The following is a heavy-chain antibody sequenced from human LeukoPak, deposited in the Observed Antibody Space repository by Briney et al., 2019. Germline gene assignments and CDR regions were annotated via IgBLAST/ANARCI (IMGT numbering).Heavy chain of an antibody. J-gene: IGHJ4*02. CDR2: ISGSGANT. CDR1: GFTFSGYA. Sequence: PGGSLRLSCAASGFTFSGYAMTWVRQAPGKGLEWVSAISGSGANTYSADSVKGRFTISRDNSKNTLYLQMNSLSADDTAVYYCAKLGRGTALAGNVYFDYWGRGTLVTVSS. CDR3: AKLGRGTALAGNVYFDY. D-gene: IGHD6-19*01. V-gene: IGHV3-23*01.